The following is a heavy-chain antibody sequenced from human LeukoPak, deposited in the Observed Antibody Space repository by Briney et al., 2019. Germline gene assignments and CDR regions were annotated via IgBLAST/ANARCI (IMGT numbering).Heavy chain of an antibody. CDR2: ISGSGGTT. D-gene: IGHD1-7*01. V-gene: IGHV3-23*01. CDR1: GFTFGNYG. J-gene: IGHJ4*02. Sequence: PGGSLRLSCVASGFTFGNYGMSWVRQAPGKGLEWVSGISGSGGTTDYADSVKGRFTISRDNSKNILYLQMNSLRAEDTATYYCAKYPGTTELDSWGQGTLVTVSS. CDR3: AKYPGTTELDS.